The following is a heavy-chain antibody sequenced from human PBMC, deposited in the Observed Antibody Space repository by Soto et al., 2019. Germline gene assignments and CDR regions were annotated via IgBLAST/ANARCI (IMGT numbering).Heavy chain of an antibody. Sequence: SETLSLTCPVSGGSISSYYWSWIRQPPGKGLELIGYIYYSGSTNYNPSLKSRVTISVDTSKNQFSLKLSSVTAADTAVYYCAITASLGVFGVALDANYCYYGLDVWGQGTAVPVS. CDR3: AITASLGVFGVALDANYCYYGLDV. J-gene: IGHJ6*02. V-gene: IGHV4-59*01. D-gene: IGHD3-3*01. CDR2: IYYSGST. CDR1: GGSISSYY.